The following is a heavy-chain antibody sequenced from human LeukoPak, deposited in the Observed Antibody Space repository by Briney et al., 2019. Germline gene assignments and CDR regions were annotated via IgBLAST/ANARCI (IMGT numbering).Heavy chain of an antibody. CDR3: ARGVRRTLYSSSWYYFDY. J-gene: IGHJ4*02. D-gene: IGHD6-13*01. CDR1: GVSISSSSYY. Sequence: SETLSLTCIVSGVSISSSSYYWSWLRQPPGKGLEWIGEINHSGSTNYNPSLKSRVTISVDTSKNQFSLKLSSVTAADTAVYYCARGVRRTLYSSSWYYFDYWGQGTLVTVSS. CDR2: INHSGST. V-gene: IGHV4-39*07.